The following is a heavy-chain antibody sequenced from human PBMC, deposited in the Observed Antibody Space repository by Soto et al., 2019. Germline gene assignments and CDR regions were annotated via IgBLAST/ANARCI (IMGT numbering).Heavy chain of an antibody. Sequence: QVQLVQSGAEVKKPGASVKVSCKASGYTFTSYGISWVRQAPGQGLEWMGWISAYNGNTNYAQKLQGRATMNTDTSTSKAYMELRSLRSDDTAVYYCARDIVVVPAAIVPPWLDPWGQGTLVTVSS. J-gene: IGHJ5*02. D-gene: IGHD2-2*01. V-gene: IGHV1-18*01. CDR3: ARDIVVVPAAIVPPWLDP. CDR2: ISAYNGNT. CDR1: GYTFTSYG.